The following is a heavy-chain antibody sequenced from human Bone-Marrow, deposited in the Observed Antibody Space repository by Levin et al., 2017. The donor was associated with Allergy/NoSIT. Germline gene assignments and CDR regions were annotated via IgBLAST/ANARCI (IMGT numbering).Heavy chain of an antibody. Sequence: GESLKISCAASGFTFSDYYMSWIRQAPGKGLEWVSYISSSGSTIYYADSVKGRFTISRDNAKNSLYLQMNSLRAEDTAVYYCARDRRYYDSSGENWYFDLWGRGTLVTVSS. V-gene: IGHV3-11*01. CDR1: GFTFSDYY. CDR3: ARDRRYYDSSGENWYFDL. CDR2: ISSSGSTI. J-gene: IGHJ2*01. D-gene: IGHD3-22*01.